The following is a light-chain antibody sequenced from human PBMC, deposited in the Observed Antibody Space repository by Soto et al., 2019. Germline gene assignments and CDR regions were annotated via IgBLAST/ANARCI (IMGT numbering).Light chain of an antibody. CDR1: SSGVGGYNY. CDR3: TSYTSSSTYV. J-gene: IGLJ1*01. CDR2: EVS. V-gene: IGLV2-14*01. Sequence: QAVVTQPASVSGSPGQSITISSTGASSGVGGYNYVSWYQQHPGKAPKLMIYEVSNRPSGVSNRFSGSKSGNTASLTISGLQAEDEADYYCTSYTSSSTYVFGTGTQLTVL.